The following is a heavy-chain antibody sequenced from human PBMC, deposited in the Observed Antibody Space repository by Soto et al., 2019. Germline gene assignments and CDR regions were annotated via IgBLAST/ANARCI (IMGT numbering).Heavy chain of an antibody. CDR3: AWWGGHDYNY. V-gene: IGHV3-7*03. Sequence: EVQLLGSGGGLVQPGGSLRLSCVASGFTFSTYWMNWVRQAPGMGLEWVANINPDGSIVTYVDSVKGRITTSRDNAKNSLYRQMISLRADDTAVYLCAWWGGHDYNYWGQGILVTVSS. J-gene: IGHJ4*02. D-gene: IGHD2-15*01. CDR1: GFTFSTYW. CDR2: INPDGSIV.